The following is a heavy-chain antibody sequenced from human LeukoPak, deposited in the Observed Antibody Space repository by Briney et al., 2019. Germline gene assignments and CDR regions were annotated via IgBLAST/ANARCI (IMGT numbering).Heavy chain of an antibody. Sequence: SETLSLTCPVSGGSISNYYWSCIRQPPGKGLEWIGHIYSSGSTTYSPSLKSRVTMSVDTSKNQFSLKLTSVTAADTAVYYCARHRFDVTCHLGYWGQGALVTVSS. CDR3: ARHRFDVTCHLGY. CDR2: IYSSGST. J-gene: IGHJ4*02. V-gene: IGHV4-59*08. CDR1: GGSISNYY. D-gene: IGHD2-21*02.